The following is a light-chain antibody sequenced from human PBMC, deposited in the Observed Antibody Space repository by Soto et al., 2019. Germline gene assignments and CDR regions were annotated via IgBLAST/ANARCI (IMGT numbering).Light chain of an antibody. J-gene: IGKJ2*01. CDR2: WAS. V-gene: IGKV4-1*01. Sequence: DIVMTQSPDPLAVSLGERATINCKSSQSVLYSSNNKNYLAWYQQKPGQPPKLLIYWASTRESGVPDRFSGSGSGTDFTLTISSLQAEDVAVYYGQHFYSPPYTFGQGTKLEIK. CDR3: QHFYSPPYT. CDR1: QSVLYSSNNKNY.